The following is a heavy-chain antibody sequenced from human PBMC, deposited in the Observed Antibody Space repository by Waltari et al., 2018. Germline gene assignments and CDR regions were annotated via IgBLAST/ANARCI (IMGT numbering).Heavy chain of an antibody. CDR1: GGSISSYY. D-gene: IGHD3-3*01. Sequence: QVQLQESGPGLVKPSETLSLTCTVSGGSISSYYWSWIRQPPGKGLEWIGYIYYSGSTNSTPTLKIRVTISVDTAKNQFSLKLSSVTAADTAVYYCARLFRSGYDFWSGSMGNDYWGQGTLVTVSS. CDR2: IYYSGST. CDR3: ARLFRSGYDFWSGSMGNDY. V-gene: IGHV4-59*08. J-gene: IGHJ4*02.